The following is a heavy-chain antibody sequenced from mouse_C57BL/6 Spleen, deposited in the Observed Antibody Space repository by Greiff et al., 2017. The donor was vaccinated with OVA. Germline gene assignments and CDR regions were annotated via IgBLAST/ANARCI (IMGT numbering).Heavy chain of an antibody. D-gene: IGHD1-1*01. V-gene: IGHV1-39*01. J-gene: IGHJ1*03. CDR1: GYSFTDYN. CDR3: ARRSNYYGSSYGFDV. CDR2: INPNYGTT. Sequence: LQESGPELVKPGASVKISCKASGYSFTDYNMNWVKQSNGKSLEWIGVINPNYGTTSYNQKFKGKATLTVDQSSSTAYMQLNSLTSEDSAVYDCARRSNYYGSSYGFDVWGTGTTVTVSS.